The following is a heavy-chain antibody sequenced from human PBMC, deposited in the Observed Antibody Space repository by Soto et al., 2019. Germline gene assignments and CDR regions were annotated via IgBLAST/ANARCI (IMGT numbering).Heavy chain of an antibody. Sequence: GGSLRLSCVASGFTFSSYDMTWVRQAPGKGLEYLSGISHDGATTYYPDSVKGRFTISRDNSKNTVYLHLTSLRVDDTAVYYCAKRMSYYFDYWGQGTLVTV. D-gene: IGHD2-15*01. V-gene: IGHV3-23*01. J-gene: IGHJ4*02. CDR3: AKRMSYYFDY. CDR2: ISHDGATT. CDR1: GFTFSSYD.